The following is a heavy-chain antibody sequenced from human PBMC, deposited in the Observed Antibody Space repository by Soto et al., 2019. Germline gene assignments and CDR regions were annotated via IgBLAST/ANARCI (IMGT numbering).Heavy chain of an antibody. Sequence: QITLKESGPTVVKPTQTLTLTCTFSGFSLSTSGVGVGWIRQPPGKALEWLALIYWDDDERYSPSLKSRLTITKDTSKNQVVLTMTNMDPVDTATYYCARRVSSSINFDYWGQGTLVTVSS. CDR2: IYWDDDE. CDR1: GFSLSTSGVG. CDR3: ARRVSSSINFDY. D-gene: IGHD6-13*01. V-gene: IGHV2-5*02. J-gene: IGHJ4*02.